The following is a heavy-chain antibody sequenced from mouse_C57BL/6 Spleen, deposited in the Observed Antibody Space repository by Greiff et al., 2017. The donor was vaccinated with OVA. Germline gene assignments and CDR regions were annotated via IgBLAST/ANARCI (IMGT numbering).Heavy chain of an antibody. D-gene: IGHD3-2*02. V-gene: IGHV14-2*01. CDR2: IDPEDGET. CDR3: AQTAQALYYFDY. Sequence: VQLKESGAELVKPGASVKLSCTASGFNIKDYYMHWVKQRTEQGLEWIGRIDPEDGETKYAPKFQGKATITADTSSNTAYLQLSSLTSEDTAVYYCAQTAQALYYFDYWGQGTTLTVSS. CDR1: GFNIKDYY. J-gene: IGHJ2*01.